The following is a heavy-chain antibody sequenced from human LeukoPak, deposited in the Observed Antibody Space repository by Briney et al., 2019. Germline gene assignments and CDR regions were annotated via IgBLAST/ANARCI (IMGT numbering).Heavy chain of an antibody. CDR3: ARVRVSGGKYYFDY. CDR1: GFTFSSYS. CDR2: ISSSSSYI. D-gene: IGHD3-10*01. V-gene: IGHV3-21*01. J-gene: IGHJ4*02. Sequence: GGSLRLSCAASGFTFSSYSMNWVRQAPGKGLEWVSSISSSSSYIYYADSVKGRFTISRDNAKNSLYLQMNSLRVEDTAVYYCARVRVSGGKYYFDYWGQGTLVTVSS.